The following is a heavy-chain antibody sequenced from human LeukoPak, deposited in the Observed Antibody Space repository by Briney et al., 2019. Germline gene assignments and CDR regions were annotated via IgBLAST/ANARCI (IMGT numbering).Heavy chain of an antibody. CDR1: GGTFSSYA. J-gene: IGHJ2*01. D-gene: IGHD5-24*01. V-gene: IGHV1-69*13. CDR2: IIPIFGTA. Sequence: SVKVSCKASGGTFSSYAISWVRQAPGQGLEWMGGIIPIFGTANYAQKFQGRVTITADESTSTAYMELSSLRSEDTAVYYCATSPVEMATIRVDWYFDLWGRGTLVTVSS. CDR3: ATSPVEMATIRVDWYFDL.